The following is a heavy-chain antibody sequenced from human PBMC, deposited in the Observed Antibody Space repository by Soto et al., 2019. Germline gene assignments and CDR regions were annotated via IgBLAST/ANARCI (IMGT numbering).Heavy chain of an antibody. D-gene: IGHD2-8*01. Sequence: ASVKVSCKASGYTFTSYYMHWVRQAPGQGLEWMGIINPSGGSTSYTQRFQGRVTMTRDTSTSTVYMELSSLISEDTAVYYCARDHPGENIVRMVYAIGGMDVWGQGTTDTVS. CDR1: GYTFTSYY. CDR2: INPSGGST. J-gene: IGHJ6*02. CDR3: ARDHPGENIVRMVYAIGGMDV. V-gene: IGHV1-46*01.